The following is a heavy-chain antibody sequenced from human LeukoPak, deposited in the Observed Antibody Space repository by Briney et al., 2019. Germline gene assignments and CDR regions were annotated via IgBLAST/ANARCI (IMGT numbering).Heavy chain of an antibody. CDR2: IHTSGST. J-gene: IGHJ3*02. Sequence: SETLSLTCAVYGGSFSGYYWSWIRQPAGKGLEWIGRIHTSGSTNYNPSLKSRVTISVDRSKTQFSLELSSVTAADTAVYYCARGGGYDAFDIWGQGVMVTVSS. V-gene: IGHV4-59*10. D-gene: IGHD2-15*01. CDR3: ARGGGYDAFDI. CDR1: GGSFSGYY.